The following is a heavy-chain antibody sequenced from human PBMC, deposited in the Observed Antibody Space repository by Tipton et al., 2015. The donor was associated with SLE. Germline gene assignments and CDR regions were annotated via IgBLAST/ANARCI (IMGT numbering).Heavy chain of an antibody. CDR1: GFTFSSYS. CDR3: ARGAHSDYHGDY. J-gene: IGHJ4*02. Sequence: SLRLSCAASGFTFSSYSMNWVRQAPGKGLEWVSYISSGSSTIFYADPVKGRFTISRDNAKNSLYLQMNSLRAEDTAVYYCARGAHSDYHGDYWGQGTLVTVSS. CDR2: ISSGSSTI. D-gene: IGHD3-10*01. V-gene: IGHV3-48*01.